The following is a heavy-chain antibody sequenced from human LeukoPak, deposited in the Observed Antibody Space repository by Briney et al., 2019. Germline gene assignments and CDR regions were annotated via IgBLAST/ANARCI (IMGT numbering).Heavy chain of an antibody. J-gene: IGHJ6*01. CDR3: AKIPPPRFLEWLFHYYGMDV. CDR2: ISGSGGST. CDR1: GFTLSSYA. D-gene: IGHD3-3*01. Sequence: GGSLRLSCAASGFTLSSYAMSWVRQAPGKGLEWVSAISGSGGSTYYADSVKGRFTISRDNSKNTLYLQMNSLRAEDTAVYYCAKIPPPRFLEWLFHYYGMDVWGKGPRSPSPQ. V-gene: IGHV3-23*01.